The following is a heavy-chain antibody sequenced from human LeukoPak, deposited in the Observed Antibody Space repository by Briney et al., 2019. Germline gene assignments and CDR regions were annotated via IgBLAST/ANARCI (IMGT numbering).Heavy chain of an antibody. CDR3: ARADCSSTSCYPSDY. Sequence: ASVKVSCKASGYTFTSYYMHWVRQAPGQGLEWMGIINPSGGSTSYAQKFQGRVTMTRVTSTSTVYMELSSLRSEDTAVYYCARADCSSTSCYPSDYWGQGTLVTVSS. D-gene: IGHD2-2*01. V-gene: IGHV1-46*01. CDR2: INPSGGST. J-gene: IGHJ4*02. CDR1: GYTFTSYY.